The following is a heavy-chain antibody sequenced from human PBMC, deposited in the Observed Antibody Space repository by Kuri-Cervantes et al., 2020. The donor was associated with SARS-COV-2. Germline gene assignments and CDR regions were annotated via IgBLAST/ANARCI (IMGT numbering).Heavy chain of an antibody. D-gene: IGHD3-10*01. CDR1: GGTFSSYA. J-gene: IGHJ5*02. Sequence: ASVKVSCKASGGTFSSYAISWVRQAPGQGLEWMGWISAYNGNTNYAQKLQGRVTMTTDTSTSTAYMELRSLRSDDTAVYYCAREGLLWFGELKDPAGFDPWGQGTLVTVSS. CDR2: ISAYNGNT. V-gene: IGHV1-18*01. CDR3: AREGLLWFGELKDPAGFDP.